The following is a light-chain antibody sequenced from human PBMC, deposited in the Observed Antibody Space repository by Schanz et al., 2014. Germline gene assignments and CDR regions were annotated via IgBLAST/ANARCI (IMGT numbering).Light chain of an antibody. CDR3: QSYDSSLSGLWV. CDR2: SNN. Sequence: QSVLTQPPSASGTPGQWVTISCSGSSSNIGSNTVNWYQQFPGTAPKLLIFSNNQRPSGVPDRFSGSQSGTSASLAITGLQAEDEADYYCQSYDSSLSGLWVFGGGTKLTV. V-gene: IGLV1-44*01. CDR1: SSNIGSNT. J-gene: IGLJ3*02.